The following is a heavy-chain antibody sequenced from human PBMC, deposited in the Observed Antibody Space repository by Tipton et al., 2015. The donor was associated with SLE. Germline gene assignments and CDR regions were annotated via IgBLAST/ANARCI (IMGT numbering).Heavy chain of an antibody. CDR1: GFTVSSNY. D-gene: IGHD6-13*01. CDR3: ARDSSSWSGAFDI. Sequence: SLRLSCAASGFTVSSNYMSWVRQAPGKGLEWVSVIYSGGSTYYADSVKGRFTISRDNSKNTLYLQMNSLRAEDTAVYYCARDSSSWSGAFDIWGQGTMVTVSS. CDR2: IYSGGST. J-gene: IGHJ3*02. V-gene: IGHV3-53*01.